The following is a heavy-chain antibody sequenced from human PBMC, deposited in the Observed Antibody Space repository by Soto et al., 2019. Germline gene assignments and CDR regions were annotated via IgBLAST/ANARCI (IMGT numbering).Heavy chain of an antibody. V-gene: IGHV4-59*01. CDR1: GGSISSYY. CDR3: ARDLASYGSGIYQGSY. D-gene: IGHD3-10*01. J-gene: IGHJ4*02. CDR2: IYYSGST. Sequence: PSETLSLTCTVSGGSISSYYCSWIRQPPGKGLEWIGYIYYSGSTNYNPSLKRRVTISVDTSKNQFPLKLSSVTAADTAVYYCARDLASYGSGIYQGSYWGQGTQVTVSS.